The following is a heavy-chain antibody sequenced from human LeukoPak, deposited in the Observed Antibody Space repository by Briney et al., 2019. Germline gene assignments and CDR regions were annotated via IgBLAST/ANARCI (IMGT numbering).Heavy chain of an antibody. CDR3: ARVLSMITFGGAIWGDY. Sequence: ASVKVSCKASGYTFTSYGISWVRQAPGQGLEWMGWISAYNGNTNYAQKLQGRVTMTTDTSTSTAYIELRSLRSDDTAVYYCARVLSMITFGGAIWGDYWGQGTLVTVSS. D-gene: IGHD3-16*01. J-gene: IGHJ4*02. CDR2: ISAYNGNT. CDR1: GYTFTSYG. V-gene: IGHV1-18*01.